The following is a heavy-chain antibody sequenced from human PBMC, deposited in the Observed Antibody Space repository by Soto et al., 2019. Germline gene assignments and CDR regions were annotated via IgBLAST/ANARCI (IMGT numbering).Heavy chain of an antibody. V-gene: IGHV1-2*04. Sequence: ASVKVSCKASGYTFTGYYMHWVRQAPGQGLEWMGWINPNSGGTNYAQKFQGWVTMTRNTSISTAYMELSSLRSEDTAVYYCARSISDYYYYYMDVWGKGTTVTVSS. CDR1: GYTFTGYY. D-gene: IGHD3-3*01. CDR2: INPNSGGT. J-gene: IGHJ6*03. CDR3: ARSISDYYYYYMDV.